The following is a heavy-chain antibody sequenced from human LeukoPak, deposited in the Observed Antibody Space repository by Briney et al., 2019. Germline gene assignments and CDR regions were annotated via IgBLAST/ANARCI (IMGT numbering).Heavy chain of an antibody. CDR2: IYYSGST. V-gene: IGHV4-31*03. CDR1: GGSISSGGYY. Sequence: SQTLSLTCTVSGGSISSGGYYWSWIRQHPRKGLEWIGYIYYSGSTYYNPSLKSRVTISVDTSKNQFSLKLSSVTAADTAVYYCAREGKDYDILTGYRNWFDPWGQGTLVTVSS. J-gene: IGHJ5*02. CDR3: AREGKDYDILTGYRNWFDP. D-gene: IGHD3-9*01.